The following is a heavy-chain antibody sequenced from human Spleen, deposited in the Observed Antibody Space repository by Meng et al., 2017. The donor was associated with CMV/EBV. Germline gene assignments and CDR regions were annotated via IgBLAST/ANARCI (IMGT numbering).Heavy chain of an antibody. CDR1: GYSFTSYW. CDR2: IYPGDSDT. CDR3: ARPSYSGSYHDAFDI. V-gene: IGHV5-51*01. J-gene: IGHJ3*02. Sequence: GGSLRLSCNVSGYSFTSYWIGWVRQMPGKGLEWMGIIYPGDSDTRYSPSFQGQVTISADKSISTAYLQWSSLKASDTAMYYCARPSYSGSYHDAFDIWGQGTMVTVSS. D-gene: IGHD1-26*01.